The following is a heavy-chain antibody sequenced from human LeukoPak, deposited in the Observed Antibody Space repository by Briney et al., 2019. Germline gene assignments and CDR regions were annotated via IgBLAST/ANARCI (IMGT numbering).Heavy chain of an antibody. V-gene: IGHV3-21*01. CDR2: ISSRSTYI. CDR1: GFTFSSYS. J-gene: IGHJ4*02. CDR3: ARNIEGYKLYNFDS. D-gene: IGHD5-24*01. Sequence: PGGSLRLSCAASGFTFSSYSMTWVRQAPGKGLEWVSSISSRSTYIYYADSLKSRFTISRDYAKNLLYLQMNSLRAEDTAVYYCARNIEGYKLYNFDSWGQGTLVTVSS.